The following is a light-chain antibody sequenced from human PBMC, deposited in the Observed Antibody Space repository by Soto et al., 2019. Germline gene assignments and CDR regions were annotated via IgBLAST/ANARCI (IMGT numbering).Light chain of an antibody. J-gene: IGLJ2*01. CDR1: SGYSDYN. CDR3: GADHGSGANFVKV. CDR2: VGPGGIVG. Sequence: QPVLTQPPSASASLGASVTLTCTLSSGYSDYNVDWYQQRPGKGPRLVMRVGPGGIVGSKGNGIPDRFSVLGSGLHRYLTIKNIQEEDESDYHCGADHGSGANFVKVFGGGTKLTVL. V-gene: IGLV9-49*03.